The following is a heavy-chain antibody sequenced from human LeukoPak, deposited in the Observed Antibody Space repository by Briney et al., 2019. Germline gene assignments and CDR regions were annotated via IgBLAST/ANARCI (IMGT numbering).Heavy chain of an antibody. Sequence: PSETLSLTCTVSGGSISSYYWSWIRQPPGKGLEWIGYIYYSGSTNYNPSLKSRVTISVDTSKNQFSLKLSSVTAADTAVYYCARDRTRDFWSGYYSYYYGMDVWGQGTTVTVSS. CDR1: GGSISSYY. J-gene: IGHJ6*02. D-gene: IGHD3-3*01. CDR3: ARDRTRDFWSGYYSYYYGMDV. V-gene: IGHV4-59*01. CDR2: IYYSGST.